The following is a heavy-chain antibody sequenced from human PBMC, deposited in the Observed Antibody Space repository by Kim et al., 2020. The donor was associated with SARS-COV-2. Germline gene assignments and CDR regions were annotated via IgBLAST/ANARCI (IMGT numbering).Heavy chain of an antibody. J-gene: IGHJ4*02. CDR2: IHYSGNT. CDR3: ACPARSRSYYY. V-gene: IGHV4-39*07. CDR1: GGSMSSSSYY. D-gene: IGHD3-10*01. Sequence: SETLSLTCTVSGGSMSSSSYYWGWIRQPPGKGLEWIGSIHYSGNTYYSPSLRSRVTISVDTSKNQFSLKLSSVTAADTAVYYCACPARSRSYYYWGQGTLVTVSS.